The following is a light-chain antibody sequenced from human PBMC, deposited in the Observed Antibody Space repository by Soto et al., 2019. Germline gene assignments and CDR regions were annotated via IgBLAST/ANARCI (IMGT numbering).Light chain of an antibody. CDR1: QSVSSNY. J-gene: IGKJ2*03. Sequence: EIVLTQSPGTLSLSLGERATLSCRASQSVSSNYLAWYQQKPGQAPRLLIYATSSRATGIPDRFSGSGSGTDFTLTISRLETEDFAVYYCQQYGNSPRYSFGQGTKLEI. CDR3: QQYGNSPRYS. CDR2: ATS. V-gene: IGKV3-20*01.